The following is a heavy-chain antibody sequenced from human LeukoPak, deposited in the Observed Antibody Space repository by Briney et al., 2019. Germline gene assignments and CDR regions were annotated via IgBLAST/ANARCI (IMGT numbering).Heavy chain of an antibody. CDR1: GGSISSYY. Sequence: SETLSLTCTVSGGSISSYYWSWIRQSPGKGLECIGYIHYTGSTNYNPSLKSRVTISVETSKNQFSLKLSSVTAADTAVYYCARSVEGYCSGGSCYYYYYYMDVWGKGTTVTVSS. V-gene: IGHV4-59*01. J-gene: IGHJ6*03. CDR3: ARSVEGYCSGGSCYYYYYYMDV. D-gene: IGHD2-15*01. CDR2: IHYTGST.